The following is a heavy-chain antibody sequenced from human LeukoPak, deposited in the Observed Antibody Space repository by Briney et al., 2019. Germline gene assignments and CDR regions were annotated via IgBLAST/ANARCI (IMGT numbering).Heavy chain of an antibody. D-gene: IGHD6-19*01. V-gene: IGHV1-46*01. CDR2: IYPRDGST. J-gene: IGHJ4*02. CDR3: ARSGKVYSSGWYFYFDY. CDR1: GYTFTSNY. Sequence: GASVKVSCKASGYTFTSNYIHWVRQAPGQGLEWMGMIYPRDGSTSYAQKFQGRVTVTRDTSISTAYMELSRLRSDDTAVYYCARSGKVYSSGWYFYFDYWGQGTLVTVSS.